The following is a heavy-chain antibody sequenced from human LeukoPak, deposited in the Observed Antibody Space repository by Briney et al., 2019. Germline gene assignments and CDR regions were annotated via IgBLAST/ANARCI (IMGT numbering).Heavy chain of an antibody. Sequence: HAASVKVSCKASGYTFTTYGISWLRRAPGQGREWMGWISTYNGDTNYAQKFQGRVTLTTDTSTSTVYMELKSLRSDDTAVFYCARRGSVDTPMSNWEWWHWGQGTLVTVSS. D-gene: IGHD5-18*01. J-gene: IGHJ4*02. CDR1: GYTFTTYG. V-gene: IGHV1-18*01. CDR3: ARRGSVDTPMSNWEWWH. CDR2: ISTYNGDT.